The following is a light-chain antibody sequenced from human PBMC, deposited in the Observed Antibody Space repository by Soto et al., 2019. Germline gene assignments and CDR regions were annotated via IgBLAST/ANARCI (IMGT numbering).Light chain of an antibody. Sequence: QAVVTQEPSLTVSPGGTVTLTCASSSGAVTTGTYPSWYQQSPAQPPTSLIHSPGTKHAWTPARFSGSLLGGKAALTVSGGQPEDESNYSPLLCCGTRWVFGGGTQLTVL. CDR2: SPG. CDR3: LLCCGTRWV. J-gene: IGLJ3*02. CDR1: SGAVTTGTY. V-gene: IGLV7-43*01.